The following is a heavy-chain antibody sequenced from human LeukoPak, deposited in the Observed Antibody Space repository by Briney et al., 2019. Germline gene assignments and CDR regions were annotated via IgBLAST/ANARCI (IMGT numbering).Heavy chain of an antibody. D-gene: IGHD3-22*01. CDR3: ARSHYYDSSGYYA. Sequence: GGSLRLSCAASGFTFSDYYMSWIRQAPGKGLEWVSYISSSGSTIYYADSVKGRFTISRDNAKNSLYLQMSSLRAEDTAVYYCARSHYYDSSGYYAWGQGTLVTVSS. V-gene: IGHV3-11*01. CDR2: ISSSGSTI. J-gene: IGHJ1*01. CDR1: GFTFSDYY.